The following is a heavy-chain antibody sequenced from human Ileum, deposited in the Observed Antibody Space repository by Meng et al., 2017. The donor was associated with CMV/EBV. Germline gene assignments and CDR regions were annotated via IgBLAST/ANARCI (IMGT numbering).Heavy chain of an antibody. D-gene: IGHD5-18*01. CDR2: ISYDGSNK. Sequence: GGSLRLSCAASGFTFSSYAMHWVRQAPGKGLEWVAVISYDGSNKYYADSVKGRFTISRDNSKNTLYLQMNSLRAEDTAVYYCAKDLYSYGPHESRYGMDVWGQGTTVTVSS. CDR3: AKDLYSYGPHESRYGMDV. J-gene: IGHJ6*02. V-gene: IGHV3-30-3*01. CDR1: GFTFSSYA.